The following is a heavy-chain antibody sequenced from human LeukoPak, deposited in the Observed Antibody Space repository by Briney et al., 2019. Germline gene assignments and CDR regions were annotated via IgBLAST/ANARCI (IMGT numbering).Heavy chain of an antibody. J-gene: IGHJ4*02. CDR1: GFTVSSNY. V-gene: IGHV3-23*01. Sequence: GGSLRLSCAVSGFTVSSNYMTWVRQAPGKGLEWVSAISGSGGSTYYADSVKGRFTISRDNSKNMLYLQMNSLRAEDTAVYYCAKDVIGVAAPDYWGQGTLVTVSS. CDR3: AKDVIGVAAPDY. CDR2: ISGSGGST. D-gene: IGHD6-19*01.